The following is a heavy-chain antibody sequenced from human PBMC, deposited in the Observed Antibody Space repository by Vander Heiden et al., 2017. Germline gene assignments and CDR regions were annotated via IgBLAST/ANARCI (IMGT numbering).Heavy chain of an antibody. CDR3: ARDFGGLFGAMDV. D-gene: IGHD3-3*01. CDR1: GFTFSGYS. V-gene: IGHV3-21*01. Sequence: EVQPVESGGGLVKPGGSLSLSCAASGFTFSGYSMNWVRQAPGKGLEWVSSISSSSSYIYYADSVKGRFTISRDNAKNSLYLQMNSLRAEDTAVYYCARDFGGLFGAMDVWGQGTTVTVSS. J-gene: IGHJ6*02. CDR2: ISSSSSYI.